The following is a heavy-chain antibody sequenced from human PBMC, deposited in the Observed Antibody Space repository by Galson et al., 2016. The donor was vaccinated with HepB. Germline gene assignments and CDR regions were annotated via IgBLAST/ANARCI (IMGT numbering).Heavy chain of an antibody. CDR1: GFTFSSYA. CDR2: ITDSGGST. CDR3: AKDVSVGNWADWYFHV. Sequence: SLRLSCAASGFTFSSYAMTWVRQAPGKGLEWVSVITDSGGSTYYADSVKGRFTISRDNSESTLFLQMNSLRPDDTAVYYCAKDVSVGNWADWYFHVWGRGTLVTVSS. V-gene: IGHV3-23*01. D-gene: IGHD7-27*01. J-gene: IGHJ2*01.